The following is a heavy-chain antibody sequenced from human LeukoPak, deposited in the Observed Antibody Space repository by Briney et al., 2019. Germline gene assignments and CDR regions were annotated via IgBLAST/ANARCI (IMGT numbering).Heavy chain of an antibody. D-gene: IGHD3-10*01. CDR2: INNDGSIT. CDR1: GFIFSRYW. CDR3: ARGPSVLGAIDN. V-gene: IGHV3-74*01. Sequence: PGGSLRLSCAASGFIFSRYWMHWVRQAPGKELVWVSRINNDGSITNSADSVKGRFTISRDNAKDMLYLQMDSLRDEDTAIYYCARGPSVLGAIDNWGQGTLVAVSS. J-gene: IGHJ4*02.